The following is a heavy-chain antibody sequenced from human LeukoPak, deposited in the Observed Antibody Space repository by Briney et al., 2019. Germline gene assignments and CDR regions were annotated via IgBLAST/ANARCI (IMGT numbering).Heavy chain of an antibody. J-gene: IGHJ6*02. CDR3: ARVELYYYGMDV. V-gene: IGHV4-30-4*01. CDR1: VGSISSGDYY. D-gene: IGHD1-1*01. CDR2: IYYSGST. Sequence: PSQTLSLTCTVSVGSISSGDYYWSWIRQPPGKGLEWIGYIYYSGSTYYNPSLKSRVTISVDTSKNQFSLKLSSVTAADTAVYYCARVELYYYGMDVWGQGTTVTVSS.